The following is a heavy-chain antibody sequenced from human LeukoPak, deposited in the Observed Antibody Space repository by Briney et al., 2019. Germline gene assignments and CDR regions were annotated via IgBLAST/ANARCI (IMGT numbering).Heavy chain of an antibody. V-gene: IGHV3-30*03. J-gene: IGHJ4*02. CDR1: GFTFSNAW. D-gene: IGHD3-10*01. Sequence: GGSLRLSCEASGFTFSNAWMSWVRQAPGKGLEWVAVISYDGSNTYYADSVKGRFTISRDNSKNTLYLQMNSLRAGDTAVYYCARTLMEQVVRGGFDYWGQGTQVTVSS. CDR3: ARTLMEQVVRGGFDY. CDR2: ISYDGSNT.